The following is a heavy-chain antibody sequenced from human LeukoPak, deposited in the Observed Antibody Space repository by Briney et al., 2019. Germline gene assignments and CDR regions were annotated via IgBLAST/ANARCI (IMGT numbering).Heavy chain of an antibody. J-gene: IGHJ4*02. CDR1: GGSISSSSYH. CDR3: ARGGSSFPKGYYFDY. Sequence: SETLSLTCTISGGSISSSSYHWGWIRQPPGKGLEWIGSIYYSGSTYYNPSLKSRVTISEDTSKNQLSLKLSSVTAADTAVYYCARGGSSFPKGYYFDYWGQGTLVTVSS. CDR2: IYYSGST. D-gene: IGHD3-10*01. V-gene: IGHV4-39*07.